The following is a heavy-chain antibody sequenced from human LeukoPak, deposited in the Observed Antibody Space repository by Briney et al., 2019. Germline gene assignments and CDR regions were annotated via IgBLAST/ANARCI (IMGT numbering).Heavy chain of an antibody. CDR2: IKQDGSEK. CDR1: GFTFSSYW. D-gene: IGHD5-12*01. CDR3: ARDLGGYSGYDPFDY. V-gene: IGHV3-7*03. J-gene: IGHJ4*02. Sequence: PGGSLRLSCAASGFTFSSYWMSWVRQAPGKGLEWVANIKQDGSEKYYVDSVKGRFTISRDNAKNSLCLQMNSLRAEDTAVYYCARDLGGYSGYDPFDYWGQGTLVTVSS.